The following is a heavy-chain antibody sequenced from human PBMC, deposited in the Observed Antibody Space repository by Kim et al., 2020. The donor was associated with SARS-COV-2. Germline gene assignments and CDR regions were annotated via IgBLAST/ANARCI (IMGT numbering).Heavy chain of an antibody. CDR2: ISGSGGST. Sequence: GGSLRLSCAASGFTFSSYAMSWVRQAPGKGLEWVSAISGSGGSTYYADSVKGRFTISRDNSKNTLYLQMNSLRAEDTAVYYCVKAGGFDDIVVVPATYYFDYWGQGTLVTVSS. CDR1: GFTFSSYA. J-gene: IGHJ4*02. D-gene: IGHD2-2*01. V-gene: IGHV3-23*01. CDR3: VKAGGFDDIVVVPATYYFDY.